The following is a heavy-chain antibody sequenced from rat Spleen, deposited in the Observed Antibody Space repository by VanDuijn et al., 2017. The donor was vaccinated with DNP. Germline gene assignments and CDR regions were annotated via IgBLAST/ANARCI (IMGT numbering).Heavy chain of an antibody. CDR3: ARSSSILDYFNY. V-gene: IGHV3-1*01. J-gene: IGHJ2*01. CDR2: ISYSGST. Sequence: EVQLQESGPGLVKPSQSLSLTCSVTGYSITSNYWAWIRKFPGNKMEWMGYISYSGSTSYKPSLKSRISITRDTSKNQFFLQLKSVTTEDTATYYCARSSSILDYFNYWGQGVMVTVSS. D-gene: IGHD1-6*01. CDR1: GYSITSNY.